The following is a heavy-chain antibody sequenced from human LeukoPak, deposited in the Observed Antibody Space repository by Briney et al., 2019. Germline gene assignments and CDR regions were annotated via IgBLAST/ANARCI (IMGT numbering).Heavy chain of an antibody. CDR3: ARHGTVAGPFQH. CDR1: GGSISSYY. V-gene: IGHV4-59*08. D-gene: IGHD2-8*02. J-gene: IGHJ1*01. CDR2: IYYSGTT. Sequence: SETLSLTCTVPGGSISSYYWSWIRQPPGKALEWIGYIYYSGTTNYNPSLKSRVTMSVDTSKNQFSLKLNSTAAADTAVYYCARHGTVAGPFQHWGQGTLVAVSS.